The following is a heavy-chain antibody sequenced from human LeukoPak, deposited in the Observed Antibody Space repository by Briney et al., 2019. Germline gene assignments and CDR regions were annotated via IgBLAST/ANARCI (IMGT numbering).Heavy chain of an antibody. CDR2: ISHRGRT. CDR3: ASGYCSGGSCYWHY. D-gene: IGHD2-15*01. CDR1: GGSLSDYY. Sequence: PSETLSLTCAVYGGSLSDYYWSWIRQSPGKGLEWIGEISHRGRTYYNLSLKSRVTISIDTSKNQFSLKVNSVSAADTAIYFCASGYCSGGSCYWHYWGQGTLVTVSS. J-gene: IGHJ4*02. V-gene: IGHV4-34*01.